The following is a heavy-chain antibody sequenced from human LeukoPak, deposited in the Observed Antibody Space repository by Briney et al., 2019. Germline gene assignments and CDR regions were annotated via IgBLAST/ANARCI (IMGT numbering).Heavy chain of an antibody. CDR2: VYLGASDT. CDR3: ARQAPYCSSISCFDY. Sequence: GESLKISCKVSGYHFTTYWIGWVRQMPGKGLEWMGIVYLGASDTRYSPSFQGQVTISADKSISTAYLQWSSLKASDTAMYYCARQAPYCSSISCFDYWGQGTLVTVSS. D-gene: IGHD2-2*01. V-gene: IGHV5-51*01. J-gene: IGHJ4*02. CDR1: GYHFTTYW.